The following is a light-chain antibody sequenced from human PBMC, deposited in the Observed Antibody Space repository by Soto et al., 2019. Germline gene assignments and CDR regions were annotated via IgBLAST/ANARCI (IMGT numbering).Light chain of an antibody. J-gene: IGLJ3*02. CDR3: QVWDSSSGHVV. CDR2: YDS. CDR1: NIGSKS. Sequence: SYELTQPPSVSVAPGKTASVACGGSNIGSKSVHWYQKKSGQAPVLVMYYDSDRPSGIPERFTGSNSGNTATQTVSRVEAGDEADCYWQVWDSSSGHVVFGGGTKLTLL. V-gene: IGLV3-21*01.